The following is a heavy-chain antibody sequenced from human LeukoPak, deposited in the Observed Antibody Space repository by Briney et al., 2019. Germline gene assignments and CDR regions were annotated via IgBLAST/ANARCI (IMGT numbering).Heavy chain of an antibody. J-gene: IGHJ6*02. CDR1: EGSISSFC. CDR3: ARAPVVRGALRYGMDV. V-gene: IGHV4-59*01. Sequence: SETLSLTCTVSEGSISSFCWTWIRQPPGKGLEWFGYIYYSGSTNYNPSLKSRVTISVDTSKNQFSLKLSSVTAADTAVYYCARAPVVRGALRYGMDVWGQGTTVTVSS. CDR2: IYYSGST. D-gene: IGHD3-10*01.